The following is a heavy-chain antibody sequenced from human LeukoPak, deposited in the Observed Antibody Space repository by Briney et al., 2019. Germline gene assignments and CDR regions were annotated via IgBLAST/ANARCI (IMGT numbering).Heavy chain of an antibody. Sequence: SETLSLTCTVSGGSISSSSYYWGWIRQPPGKGLEWIGSIYYSGSTYYNPSLKSRVTISVDTSKNQFSLKLSSVTAADTAVYYCARPRYSGSYSAYDYWGQGTLVTVS. V-gene: IGHV4-39*01. J-gene: IGHJ4*02. CDR2: IYYSGST. D-gene: IGHD1-26*01. CDR1: GGSISSSSYY. CDR3: ARPRYSGSYSAYDY.